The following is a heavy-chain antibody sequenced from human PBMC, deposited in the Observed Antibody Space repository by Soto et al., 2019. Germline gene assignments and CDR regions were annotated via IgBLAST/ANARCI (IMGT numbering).Heavy chain of an antibody. CDR2: IYHSGST. Sequence: PSETLSLTCSVSGGSITSQYWTWIRQPPGKGLEYIGYIYHSGSTHYSPSLESRVTISVDKSKTQFSLKLSSVTAADTAVYYCARYYYDSSGYWDYFDYWGQGTLVTVSS. CDR3: ARYYYDSSGYWDYFDY. D-gene: IGHD3-22*01. J-gene: IGHJ4*02. CDR1: GGSITSQY. V-gene: IGHV4-59*08.